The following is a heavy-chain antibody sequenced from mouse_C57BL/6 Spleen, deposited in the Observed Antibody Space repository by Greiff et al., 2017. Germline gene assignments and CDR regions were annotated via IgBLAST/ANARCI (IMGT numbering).Heavy chain of an antibody. CDR3: ARSAAQATMDY. CDR1: GYTFTSYW. V-gene: IGHV1-50*01. J-gene: IGHJ4*01. Sequence: QVQLKQPGAELVKPGASVKLSCKASGYTFTSYWMQWVKQRPGQGLEWIGEIDPSDSYTNYNQKFKGKATLTVDTSSSTAYMQLSSLTSEDSAVYYCARSAAQATMDYWGQGTSVTVSS. D-gene: IGHD3-2*02. CDR2: IDPSDSYT.